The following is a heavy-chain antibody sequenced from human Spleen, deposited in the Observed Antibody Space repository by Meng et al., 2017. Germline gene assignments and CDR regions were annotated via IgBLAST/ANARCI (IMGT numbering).Heavy chain of an antibody. CDR1: GFTFSGSA. J-gene: IGHJ4*02. CDR2: IRSKPNSYAT. CDR3: TQPVASGY. V-gene: IGHV3-73*01. D-gene: IGHD5-12*01. Sequence: GGSLRLSCAASGFTFSGSAMHWVRQASGKGLEWVGHIRSKPNSYATAYAASVKGRFTFSRDDSTNTASLQMDSLRTEDTAVYYCTQPVASGYWGQGTLVTGSS.